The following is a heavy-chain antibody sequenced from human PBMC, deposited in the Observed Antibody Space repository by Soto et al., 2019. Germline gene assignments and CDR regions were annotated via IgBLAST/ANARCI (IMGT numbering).Heavy chain of an antibody. CDR1: GFTVSSNY. D-gene: IGHD6-19*01. CDR2: IYSGGST. V-gene: IGHV3-66*01. CDR3: ARDRIAVAGNPEYFQH. Sequence: LRLSCAASGFTVSSNYMSWVRQAPGKGLEWVSVIYSGGSTYYADSVKGRFTISRDNSKNTLYLQMNSLRAEDTAVYYCARDRIAVAGNPEYFQHWGQGTLVTVSS. J-gene: IGHJ1*01.